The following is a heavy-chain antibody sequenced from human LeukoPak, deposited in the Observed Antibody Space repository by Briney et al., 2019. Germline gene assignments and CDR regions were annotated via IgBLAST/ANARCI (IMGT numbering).Heavy chain of an antibody. V-gene: IGHV1-2*02. CDR2: INPNSGGT. J-gene: IGHJ4*02. CDR3: ARELEWELPFDY. D-gene: IGHD1-26*01. Sequence: GSSVKVSCKASGGTFSSYAISWVRQAPGQGLEWMGWINPNSGGTNYAQKFQGRVTMTRDTSISTAYMELSRLRSDDTAVYYCARELEWELPFDYWGQGTLVTVSS. CDR1: GGTFSSYA.